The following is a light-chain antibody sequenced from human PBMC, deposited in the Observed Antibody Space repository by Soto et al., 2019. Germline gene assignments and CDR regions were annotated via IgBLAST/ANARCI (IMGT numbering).Light chain of an antibody. Sequence: QSALTQPASVSGSPGQSITISCTGTSSDVGGYNSVSWYQQYPGKAPKLMIYDVTNRPSGVSNRFSGSKSGNTASLAISGLQAEDEADYYCSSYTGSSTLYVFGTGTKFTVL. V-gene: IGLV2-14*01. J-gene: IGLJ1*01. CDR1: SSDVGGYNS. CDR3: SSYTGSSTLYV. CDR2: DVT.